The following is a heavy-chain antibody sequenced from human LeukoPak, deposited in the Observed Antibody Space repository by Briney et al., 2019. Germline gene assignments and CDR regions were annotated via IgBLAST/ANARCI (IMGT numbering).Heavy chain of an antibody. CDR3: AGSAARSGTFDY. CDR1: GGSISSGGYY. J-gene: IGHJ4*02. CDR2: IYYSGST. D-gene: IGHD1-14*01. V-gene: IGHV4-31*03. Sequence: SETLSLTCTVSGGSISSGGYYWSWIRQHPGKGLEWIGYIYYSGSTYYNTSLKSRVTISVDTSKNQFSLKLSSVTAADTAVYYCAGSAARSGTFDYWGQGTLVTVSS.